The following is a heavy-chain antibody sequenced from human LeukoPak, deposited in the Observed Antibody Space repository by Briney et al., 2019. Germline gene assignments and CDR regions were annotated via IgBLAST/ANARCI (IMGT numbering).Heavy chain of an antibody. Sequence: GGSLRLSCAASGFSFDDYGMSGVRQVPGKGLEWVSGINWKGGSTVYADSVKGRFTISRDNAKNSLYLEMNSLRAEDTALYHCARRPYSSSSHYFDYWGQGTLVTVSS. CDR3: ARRPYSSSSHYFDY. J-gene: IGHJ4*02. CDR2: INWKGGST. D-gene: IGHD6-6*01. V-gene: IGHV3-20*01. CDR1: GFSFDDYG.